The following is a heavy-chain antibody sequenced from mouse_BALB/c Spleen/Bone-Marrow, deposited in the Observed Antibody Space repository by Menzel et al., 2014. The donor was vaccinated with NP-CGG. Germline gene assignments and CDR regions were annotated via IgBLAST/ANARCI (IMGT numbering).Heavy chain of an antibody. CDR3: TRDGPYYFDY. Sequence: EVQLQQSGTVLARPGASVKMSCKASGYSFTSYWMHWVKQRPGQGLERIGAIHPGNSDTSYNQKFKGKAKLTAVTSASTAYMELSSLTNEDSAVYYCTRDGPYYFDYWGQGTTLTVSS. J-gene: IGHJ2*01. D-gene: IGHD1-2*01. V-gene: IGHV1-5*01. CDR2: IHPGNSDT. CDR1: GYSFTSYW.